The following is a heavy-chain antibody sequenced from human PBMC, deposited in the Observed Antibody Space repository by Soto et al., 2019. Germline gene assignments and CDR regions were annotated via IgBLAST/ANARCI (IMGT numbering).Heavy chain of an antibody. CDR3: ASGTNGAFFVY. D-gene: IGHD2-8*01. Sequence: QVQLVESGGGLVKPGGSLRLSCAASGFTFSDYYMSWIRQAPGKGLEWVSSISSRRSTIFYEGSVKGRFTISRDNVKNSLYLQMNSLRAEDTAVYYCASGTNGAFFVYWGQGILVTVSS. CDR2: ISSRRSTI. J-gene: IGHJ4*02. CDR1: GFTFSDYY. V-gene: IGHV3-11*01.